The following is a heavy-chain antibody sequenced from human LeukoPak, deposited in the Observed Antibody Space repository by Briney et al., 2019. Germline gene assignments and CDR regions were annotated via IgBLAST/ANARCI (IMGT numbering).Heavy chain of an antibody. CDR2: ISGSGGTT. V-gene: IGHV3-23*01. CDR3: VRNTVPYYDSSGYLFDY. Sequence: GGSLRLSCAASGFTFSSYAMSWVRQAPGKGLEWVSAISGSGGTTHYADSVKGRFTISRDNSKNTLYLQMNSLRAEDTAVYYCVRNTVPYYDSSGYLFDYWGQGTLVTVSS. D-gene: IGHD3-22*01. CDR1: GFTFSSYA. J-gene: IGHJ4*02.